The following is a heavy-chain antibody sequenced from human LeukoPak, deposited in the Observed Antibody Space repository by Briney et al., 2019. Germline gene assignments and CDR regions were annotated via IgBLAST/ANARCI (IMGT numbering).Heavy chain of an antibody. CDR1: GGSFSGSY. CDR2: INHSGST. D-gene: IGHD3-9*01. J-gene: IGHJ5*02. V-gene: IGHV4-34*01. Sequence: SETPSLTCAVYGGSFSGSYWSWIRQPPGKGLEWIGEINHSGSTNYNPSLKSRVTISVDTSKNQFSLKLTSVTAADTAVFYCARESGYYDVLTGYYNQNWFDPWGQGTLVTVSS. CDR3: ARESGYYDVLTGYYNQNWFDP.